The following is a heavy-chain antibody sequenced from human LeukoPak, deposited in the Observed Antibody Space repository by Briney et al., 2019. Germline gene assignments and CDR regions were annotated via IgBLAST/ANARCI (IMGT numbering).Heavy chain of an antibody. CDR3: ASGDHSVVVVTGMIDY. J-gene: IGHJ4*02. CDR1: GFTFSSYN. V-gene: IGHV3-21*06. CDR2: ISSSGLYI. D-gene: IGHD2-21*02. Sequence: PGGSLRLSCAASGFTFSSYNMNWVRQAPGKGLEWVSSISSSGLYIYYIDSVKGRFTISRDSAKNSHNLKMNSLRGEDTAVYYCASGDHSVVVVTGMIDYWGQGTLVTVSS.